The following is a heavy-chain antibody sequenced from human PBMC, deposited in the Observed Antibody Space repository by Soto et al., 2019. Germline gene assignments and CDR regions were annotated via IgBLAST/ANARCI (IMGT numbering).Heavy chain of an antibody. V-gene: IGHV3-23*01. CDR3: AKDVEVATIRGYFDY. D-gene: IGHD5-12*01. CDR2: IGSSGGTT. Sequence: EVQLLESGGGLVQPGGSLRLSCAASGFTFSNYAMTWVRQAPGKGLDWVSVIGSSGGTTYYADSVKGRFTISRDNSNNMLYLQMNSLRAEDTAEYYCAKDVEVATIRGYFDYWGQGTLVTVS. CDR1: GFTFSNYA. J-gene: IGHJ4*02.